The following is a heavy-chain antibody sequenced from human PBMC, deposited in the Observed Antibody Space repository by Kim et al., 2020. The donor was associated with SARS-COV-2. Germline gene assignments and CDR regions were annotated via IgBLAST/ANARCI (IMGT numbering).Heavy chain of an antibody. CDR2: IWYDGSNK. J-gene: IGHJ6*02. V-gene: IGHV3-33*06. CDR3: AKALKLRYIDWAWDGMDV. D-gene: IGHD3-9*01. Sequence: GGSLRLSCAASGFTFSTYGMHWVRQAPGKGLEWVAVIWYDGSNKYYADSVKGRFTISRDNSKNTLYLQMNSLRAEDTAVYYCAKALKLRYIDWAWDGMDVWGQGTTVTVSS. CDR1: GFTFSTYG.